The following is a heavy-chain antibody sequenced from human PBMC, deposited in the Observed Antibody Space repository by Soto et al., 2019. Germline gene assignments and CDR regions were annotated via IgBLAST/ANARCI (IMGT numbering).Heavy chain of an antibody. D-gene: IGHD2-21*01. Sequence: QLQLQESGPGLVKPSETLSLTCTVSGGSISSSSYYWGWIRQPPGKGLEWIGSIYYSGSTYYNPSLKSRVTISVDTSKTQCSLKRSSVTAADTAVYYCARRPVDCGDDCYSRWFDPWGQGTLVTVSS. CDR1: GGSISSSSYY. CDR3: ARRPVDCGDDCYSRWFDP. V-gene: IGHV4-39*01. CDR2: IYYSGST. J-gene: IGHJ5*02.